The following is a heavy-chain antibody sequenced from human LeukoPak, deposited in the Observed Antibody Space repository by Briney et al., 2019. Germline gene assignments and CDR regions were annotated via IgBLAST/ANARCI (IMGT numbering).Heavy chain of an antibody. CDR1: GGSISSGDYY. CDR2: IYYSGST. V-gene: IGHV4-30-4*08. Sequence: SRTLSLTCTVSGGSISSGDYYWSWIRQPPGKGLEWNGYIYYSGSTYYNPSLKSRVTISVDTSKNQFSLKLSSVTAADTAVYYCARENPLYCSGTSCYAFDYWGQGTLVTVSS. D-gene: IGHD2-2*01. J-gene: IGHJ4*02. CDR3: ARENPLYCSGTSCYAFDY.